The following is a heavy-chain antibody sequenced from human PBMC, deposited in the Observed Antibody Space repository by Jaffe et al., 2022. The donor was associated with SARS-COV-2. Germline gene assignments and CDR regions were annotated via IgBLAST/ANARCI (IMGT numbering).Heavy chain of an antibody. V-gene: IGHV1-2*02. CDR3: ARDLLGYYGSGSYYTLDY. Sequence: QVQLVQSGAEVKKPGASVKVSCKASGYTFTGYYMHWVRQAPGQGLEWMGWINPNSGGTNYAQKFQGRVTMTRDTSISTAYMELSRLRSDDTAVYYCARDLLGYYGSGSYYTLDYWGQGTLVTVSS. CDR1: GYTFTGYY. J-gene: IGHJ4*02. D-gene: IGHD3-10*01. CDR2: INPNSGGT.